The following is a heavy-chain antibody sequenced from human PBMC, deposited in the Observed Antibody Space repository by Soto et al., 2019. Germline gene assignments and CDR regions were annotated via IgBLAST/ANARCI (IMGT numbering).Heavy chain of an antibody. CDR3: EGSWT. Sequence: VQVLESGGGLVQPGGSLRLSCAASGFTIRNYAMSWVRQAPGKALEWVAGISGTTDRTYYRDSVEGRFTIFKDTSKNTLYLEMNSLRAEDTALYRCEGSWTWGQGTRVTVSS. CDR1: GFTIRNYA. V-gene: IGHV3-23*02. D-gene: IGHD5-12*01. CDR2: ISGTTDRT. J-gene: IGHJ1*01.